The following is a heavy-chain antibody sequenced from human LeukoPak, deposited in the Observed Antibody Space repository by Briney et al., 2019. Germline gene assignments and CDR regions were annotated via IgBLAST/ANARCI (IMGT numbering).Heavy chain of an antibody. CDR1: GDSINSAGDF. J-gene: IGHJ5*02. V-gene: IGHV4-31*03. D-gene: IGHD5-12*01. Sequence: PSETLSLTCSVSGDSINSAGDFWGWTRQLPGKGLEWIGYTRNRGNTNYNPSLKSRITMSIDRSKNQFSLNVISVTAADTAVYYCARQYDYLFDPWGRGTLVTVSS. CDR2: TRNRGNT. CDR3: ARQYDYLFDP.